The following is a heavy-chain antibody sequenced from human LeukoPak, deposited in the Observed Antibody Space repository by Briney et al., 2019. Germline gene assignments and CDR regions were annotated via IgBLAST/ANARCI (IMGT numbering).Heavy chain of an antibody. CDR3: ARGGSSWSSDAFDI. D-gene: IGHD6-13*01. V-gene: IGHV1-2*02. Sequence: ATVKVSCKASGYTFTGYFIHWVRQAPGQGLEWMGWINPNSGDTNYAQNFQGRVTMTRDTSISTAYMELSRLRSDDTAVYYCARGGSSWSSDAFDIWGQGTMVTVSS. CDR1: GYTFTGYF. J-gene: IGHJ3*02. CDR2: INPNSGDT.